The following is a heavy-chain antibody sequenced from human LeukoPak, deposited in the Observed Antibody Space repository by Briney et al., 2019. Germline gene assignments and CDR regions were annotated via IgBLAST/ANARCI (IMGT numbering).Heavy chain of an antibody. J-gene: IGHJ6*02. CDR1: GDSISTYY. CDR2: IYSSGNT. CDR3: ARGRGGLRYFDWLLPSYGMDV. Sequence: SETLSLTCTVSGDSISTYYWSWIRQPAGKGLEWIGRIYSSGNTNYNPSLKSRVTISVDTSKNQFSLKLSSVTAADTAVYYCARGRGGLRYFDWLLPSYGMDVWGQGTTVTVSS. V-gene: IGHV4-4*07. D-gene: IGHD3-9*01.